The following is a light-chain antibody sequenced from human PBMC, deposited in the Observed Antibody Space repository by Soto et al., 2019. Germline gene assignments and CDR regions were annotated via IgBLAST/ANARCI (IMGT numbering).Light chain of an antibody. J-gene: IGLJ2*01. Sequence: SYELTQPPSVSVSPGQTASITCSGNKLEDKYACWYQLKPGQSPVLVIYQDTKRPSGIPERFSGSNAGNTATLTISGTQAIDEADYYCQAWDSSTVVFGGGTKLTVL. CDR3: QAWDSSTVV. CDR2: QDT. V-gene: IGLV3-1*01. CDR1: KLEDKY.